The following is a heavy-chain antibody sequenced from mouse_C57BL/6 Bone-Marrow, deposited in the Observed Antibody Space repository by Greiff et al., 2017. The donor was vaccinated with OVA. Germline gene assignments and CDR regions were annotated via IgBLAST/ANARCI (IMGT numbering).Heavy chain of an antibody. CDR1: GYSITSGYY. D-gene: IGHD1-1*01. Sequence: EVQLQQSGPGLVKPSQSLSLTCSVTGYSITSGYYWNWIRQFPGNKLEWMGYISYDGSNNYNPSLKNRISITRDTSKNQFFLKLNSVTTEDTATYYCARGRVVATDYWGQGTTLTVSS. V-gene: IGHV3-6*01. CDR2: ISYDGSN. J-gene: IGHJ2*01. CDR3: ARGRVVATDY.